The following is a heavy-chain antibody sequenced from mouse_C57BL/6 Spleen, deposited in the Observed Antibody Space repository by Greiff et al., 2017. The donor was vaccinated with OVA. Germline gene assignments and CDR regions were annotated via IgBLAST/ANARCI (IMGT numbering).Heavy chain of an antibody. CDR1: GYTFTDYY. J-gene: IGHJ2*01. Sequence: EVQLQQSGPELVKPGASVKISCKASGYTFTDYYMNWVKQSHGKSLEWIGDINPNNGGTSYNQKFKGKATLTVDKSSSTAYMELRSLTSEDSAVYYCARDYYGSSYNYFDYWGKGTTLTVSS. V-gene: IGHV1-26*01. CDR2: INPNNGGT. D-gene: IGHD1-1*01. CDR3: ARDYYGSSYNYFDY.